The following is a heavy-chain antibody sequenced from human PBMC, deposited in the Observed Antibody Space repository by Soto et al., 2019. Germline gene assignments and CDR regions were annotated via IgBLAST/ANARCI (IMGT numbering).Heavy chain of an antibody. CDR2: ITGSGGHT. J-gene: IGHJ5*02. CDR3: AITKDRGECSSVSCFNWLDP. Sequence: TGGSLRLSCAASGFSSSNFAMSWVRQAPGKGLEWVSSITGSGGHTYYADSVKGRFTISRDTSKCTLFLEMNTLRAEDTAVYYCAITKDRGECSSVSCFNWLDPWGLGTLVTVSS. CDR1: GFSSSNFA. D-gene: IGHD2-2*01. V-gene: IGHV3-23*01.